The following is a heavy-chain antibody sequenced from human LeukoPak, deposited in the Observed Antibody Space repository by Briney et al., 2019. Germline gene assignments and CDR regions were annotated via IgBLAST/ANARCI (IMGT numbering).Heavy chain of an antibody. D-gene: IGHD7-27*01. V-gene: IGHV3-23*01. CDR1: GFTFNNYP. CDR2: ITGSADST. Sequence: GGSLRLSCAGSGFTFNNYPISWVRQTPGKGLEWVSAITGSADSTYYADSVKGRFTISSDNSRNTLYLQMNSLRAEDTAVYYCAKSFITGDENLWGQGTMVTVSS. J-gene: IGHJ3*01. CDR3: AKSFITGDENL.